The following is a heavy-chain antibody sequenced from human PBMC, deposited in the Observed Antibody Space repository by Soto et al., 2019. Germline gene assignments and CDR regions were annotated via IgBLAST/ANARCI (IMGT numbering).Heavy chain of an antibody. V-gene: IGHV3-30*18. CDR1: GFIFSSFG. Sequence: GGSLRLSCAGSGFIFSSFGMHWVRQAPGKGLDWVAVMSYDGSHKYYTDSVKGRFTISRDNSKNTLYPQMNSLRIEDTAVYYCAKDLGGRYLPEHWGQGTLVTVSS. CDR3: AKDLGGRYLPEH. D-gene: IGHD3-10*01. J-gene: IGHJ4*02. CDR2: MSYDGSHK.